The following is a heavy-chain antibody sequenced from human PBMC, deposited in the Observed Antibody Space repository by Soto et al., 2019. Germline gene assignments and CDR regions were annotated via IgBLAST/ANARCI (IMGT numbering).Heavy chain of an antibody. J-gene: IGHJ5*02. CDR2: ISSSSSYI. D-gene: IGHD3-10*01. CDR3: ARDLLLWFGELSLSWFDP. V-gene: IGHV3-21*01. Sequence: PGGSLRLSCAASGFTFSSYSMNWVRQAPGKGLEWVSSISSSSSYIYYADSVKGRFTISRDNAKNSLYLQMNSLRAEDTAVYYCARDLLLWFGELSLSWFDPWGQGTLVTVSS. CDR1: GFTFSSYS.